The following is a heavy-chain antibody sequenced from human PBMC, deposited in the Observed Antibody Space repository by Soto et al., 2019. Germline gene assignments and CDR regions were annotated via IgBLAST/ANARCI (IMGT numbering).Heavy chain of an antibody. CDR3: ARHFTYYDFWSGYYSHFDY. CDR2: IYYSGST. Sequence: SLTCTVSGGSISSYYWSWIRQPPGKGLEWIGYIYYSGSTNYNPSLKSRVTISVDTSKNQFSLKLSSVTAADTAVYYCARHFTYYDFWSGYYSHFDYWGQGTLVTVSS. J-gene: IGHJ4*02. D-gene: IGHD3-3*01. CDR1: GGSISSYY. V-gene: IGHV4-59*01.